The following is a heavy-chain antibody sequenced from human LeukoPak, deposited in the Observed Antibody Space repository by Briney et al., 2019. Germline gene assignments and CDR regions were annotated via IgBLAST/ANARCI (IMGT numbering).Heavy chain of an antibody. CDR1: GFTFSSYA. J-gene: IGHJ4*02. CDR3: AKYGPQDSGSSHFDY. Sequence: GGALRLSCAASGFTFSSYAMSGVRQAPGKGLEWVSAIRDSGSSTHYADSVKGRFTTSRDNSKNTLFLQMNSLRAEDTAIYYCAKYGPQDSGSSHFDYWGQGALVTVSS. CDR2: IRDSGSST. D-gene: IGHD1-26*01. V-gene: IGHV3-23*01.